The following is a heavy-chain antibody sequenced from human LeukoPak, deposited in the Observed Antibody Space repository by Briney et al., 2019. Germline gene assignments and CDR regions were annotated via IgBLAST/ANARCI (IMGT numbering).Heavy chain of an antibody. D-gene: IGHD6-19*01. CDR1: GYTLTELS. Sequence: GASVKVSCKVSGYTLTELSIYWVRQAPGKGLEWMGGFDPEDGETVYAQKFQGRVTMTEDTSTDTAYMELSSLRSEDTAVYYCTTEGVAVAINNWFDPWGQGTLVTVSS. V-gene: IGHV1-24*01. J-gene: IGHJ5*02. CDR2: FDPEDGET. CDR3: TTEGVAVAINNWFDP.